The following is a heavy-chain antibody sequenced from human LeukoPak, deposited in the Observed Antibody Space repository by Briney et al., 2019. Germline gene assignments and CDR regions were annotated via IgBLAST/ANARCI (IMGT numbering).Heavy chain of an antibody. Sequence: GGSLRLSCKASGFTFTNAWMNWVRQTPGKGLEWISYISSSSTIIHYADSVKGRFTISRDDAKNSLYLQMNSLRAEDTAIYYCAKVPRQHDNWFDPWGQGTLVTVSS. CDR3: AKVPRQHDNWFDP. CDR2: ISSSSTII. J-gene: IGHJ5*02. D-gene: IGHD3-9*01. CDR1: GFTFTNAW. V-gene: IGHV3-48*01.